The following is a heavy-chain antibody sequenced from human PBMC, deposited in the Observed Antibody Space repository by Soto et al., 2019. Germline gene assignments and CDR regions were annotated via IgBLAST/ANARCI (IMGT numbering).Heavy chain of an antibody. V-gene: IGHV3-30*18. CDR2: MSYDETKI. CDR1: GFSFSSYA. D-gene: IGHD3-10*01. Sequence: LRLSCAASGFSFSSYAVHWVRQAPGKGLEWVAVMSYDETKINYEDSVKGRFTISRDNSKNTLFLQMDGLRPEDTAVYFCAKDRGSGTLRYYGMDVWGRGTPVTVSS. J-gene: IGHJ6*02. CDR3: AKDRGSGTLRYYGMDV.